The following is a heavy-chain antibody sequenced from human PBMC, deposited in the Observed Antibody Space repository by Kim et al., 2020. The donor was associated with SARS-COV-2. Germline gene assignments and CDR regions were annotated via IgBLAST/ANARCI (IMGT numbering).Heavy chain of an antibody. D-gene: IGHD5-12*01. CDR2: ISYDGSNK. Sequence: GGSLRLSCAASGFTFSSYAMHWVRQAPGKGLEWVAVISYDGSNKYYADSVKGRFTISRDNSKNTLYLQMNSLRAEDTAVYYCARDQEERWLQFVFGQAFDYWGQGTLVTVSS. CDR3: ARDQEERWLQFVFGQAFDY. V-gene: IGHV3-30*04. J-gene: IGHJ4*02. CDR1: GFTFSSYA.